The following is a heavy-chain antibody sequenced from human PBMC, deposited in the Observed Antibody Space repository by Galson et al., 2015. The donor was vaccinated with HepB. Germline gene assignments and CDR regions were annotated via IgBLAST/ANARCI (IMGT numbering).Heavy chain of an antibody. V-gene: IGHV2-5*02. CDR1: GFSLGTSGVG. J-gene: IGHJ1*01. CDR2: IYWDDDK. CDR3: AHRLKIFQN. Sequence: PALVKPTQTLTLTCTFSGFSLGTSGVGVGGIRQPPGKALEWLALIYWDDDKRYSPSLKSRLTITKDTSKNQVVLTMTNMDPVDTATYYCAHRLKIFQNWGQGTLVTVSS.